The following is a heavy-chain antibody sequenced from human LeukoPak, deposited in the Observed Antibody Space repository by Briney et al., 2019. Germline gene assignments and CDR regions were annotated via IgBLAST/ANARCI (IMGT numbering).Heavy chain of an antibody. D-gene: IGHD5-12*01. V-gene: IGHV4-39*01. CDR2: IYYSGST. CDR1: GGSISSSSYY. J-gene: IGHJ4*02. CDR3: ARTYSGYNDY. Sequence: SETLSLTCTVSGGSISSSSYYWGWIRQPPGKGLEWIGSIYYSGSTYYNPSLKSRVTISVDTSKNQFSLQLNSVTPEDTAVYYCARTYSGYNDYWGQGTLVTVSS.